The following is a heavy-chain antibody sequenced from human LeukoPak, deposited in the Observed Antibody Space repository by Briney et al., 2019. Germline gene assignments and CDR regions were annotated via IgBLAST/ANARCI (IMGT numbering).Heavy chain of an antibody. V-gene: IGHV3-30*19. CDR3: ARVRQYDFWSAFDY. D-gene: IGHD3-3*01. Sequence: GGSLRLSFAASRFSFSNYGMHWVRQAPGKGLEWVAVISYDGSNKYYADSVKGRFTISRDNSKNTLYLQMNSLRAEDTAVYYCARVRQYDFWSAFDYWGQGTLVTVSS. CDR2: ISYDGSNK. J-gene: IGHJ4*02. CDR1: RFSFSNYG.